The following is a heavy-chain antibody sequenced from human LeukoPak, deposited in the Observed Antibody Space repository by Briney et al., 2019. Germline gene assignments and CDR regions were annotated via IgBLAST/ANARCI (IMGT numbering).Heavy chain of an antibody. CDR1: GYSISSGYC. V-gene: IGHV4-38-2*02. D-gene: IGHD3-22*01. CDR3: AIPYYYDSSGYHMDY. CDR2: IYHSGST. Sequence: PSETLSLTCTVSGYSISSGYCWGWIRQPPGKGLEWIGSIYHSGSTYYNPSLKSRVTISVDTSKNQFSLKLSSVTAADTAVYYCAIPYYYDSSGYHMDYWGQGTLVTVSS. J-gene: IGHJ4*02.